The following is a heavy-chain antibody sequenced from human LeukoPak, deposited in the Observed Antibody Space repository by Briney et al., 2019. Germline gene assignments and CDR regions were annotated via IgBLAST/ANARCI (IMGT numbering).Heavy chain of an antibody. CDR1: GGSISSNSYY. J-gene: IGHJ5*02. CDR3: ARALYSSGWSSWFDP. Sequence: SETLSLTCTVSGGSISSNSYYCGWIRQPPGKGLEWIGSIYYSGSTYYNPSLKSRVTISVDTSKNQFSLKLSYVTAADTAVYYCARALYSSGWSSWFDPWGQGTLVTASS. V-gene: IGHV4-39*01. CDR2: IYYSGST. D-gene: IGHD6-19*01.